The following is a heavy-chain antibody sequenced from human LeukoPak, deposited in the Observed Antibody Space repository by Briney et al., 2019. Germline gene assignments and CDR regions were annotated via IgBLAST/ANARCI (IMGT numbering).Heavy chain of an antibody. CDR3: AKGYSSSSVGYFQH. V-gene: IGHV3-30*02. CDR1: GFTFSSYG. Sequence: GGSLRLSCAASGFTFSSYGMHWVRQAPGKGLEWVAFIRYDGSNKYYADSVKGRFTISRDNSKNTLYLQMNSLRAEDTAVYYCAKGYSSSSVGYFQHWGQGTLVTVSS. D-gene: IGHD6-6*01. J-gene: IGHJ1*01. CDR2: IRYDGSNK.